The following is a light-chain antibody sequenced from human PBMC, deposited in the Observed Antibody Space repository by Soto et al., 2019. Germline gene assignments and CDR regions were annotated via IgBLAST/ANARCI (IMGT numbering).Light chain of an antibody. CDR3: QVRDSSNDYLV. CDR2: DDT. J-gene: IGLJ3*02. Sequence: ELAQPPSVSVAPGQTARITCEGHNIGSKSVHWYQLRPGQAPVVVVYDDTDRPSGIPERFSGSNSGNTATLTITRVEAGDGAGYYCQVRDSSNDYLVFGGGTKVTVL. V-gene: IGLV3-21*02. CDR1: NIGSKS.